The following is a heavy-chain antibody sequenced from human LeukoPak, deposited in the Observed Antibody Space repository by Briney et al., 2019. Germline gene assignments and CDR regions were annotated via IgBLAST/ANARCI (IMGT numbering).Heavy chain of an antibody. D-gene: IGHD3-16*02. CDR3: ARGGEYDYVWGSYRYPGIDY. CDR1: GFTFSSYE. CDR2: ISSSGSTI. V-gene: IGHV3-48*03. J-gene: IGHJ4*02. Sequence: GGSLRLSCAASGFTFSSYEMNWVRQAPGKGLQCVSYISSSGSTIYYADSVKGRFTISRDNAKNSLYLQMNSLRAEDTAVYYCARGGEYDYVWGSYRYPGIDYWGQGTLVTVSS.